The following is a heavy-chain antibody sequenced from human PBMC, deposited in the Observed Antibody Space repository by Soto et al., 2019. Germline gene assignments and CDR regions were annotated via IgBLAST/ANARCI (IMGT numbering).Heavy chain of an antibody. CDR3: ARSPYSGYDYGGSDN. Sequence: SVKVSCTASGGTFSSYAISWVRQAPGQGLEWMGGIIPIFGTANYAQKFQGRVTITADESTSTAYMELSSLKSEDTAVYYCARSPYSGYDYGGSDNWGQGTLVTVSS. CDR2: IIPIFGTA. J-gene: IGHJ4*02. D-gene: IGHD5-12*01. V-gene: IGHV1-69*13. CDR1: GGTFSSYA.